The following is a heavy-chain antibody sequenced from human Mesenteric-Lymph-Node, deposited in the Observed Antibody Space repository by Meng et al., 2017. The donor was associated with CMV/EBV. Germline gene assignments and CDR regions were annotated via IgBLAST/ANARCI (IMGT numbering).Heavy chain of an antibody. CDR3: ARDPPGQDYFDY. Sequence: SETLSLTCSVSGGSTSSGDYYWIWIRQPPGKGLEWIGYVYYSGSTDYNPSLKSRVTISVDTSKNQFSLKLSSVTAADTAVYYCARDPPGQDYFDYWGQGTLVTVSS. V-gene: IGHV4-61*08. CDR2: VYYSGST. J-gene: IGHJ4*02. CDR1: GGSTSSGDYY.